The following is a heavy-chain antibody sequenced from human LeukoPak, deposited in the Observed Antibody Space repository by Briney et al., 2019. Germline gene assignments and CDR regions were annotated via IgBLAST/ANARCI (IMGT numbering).Heavy chain of an antibody. CDR3: ARDLGSSSFNWFDP. Sequence: ASVKVSCKASGGTFSTYAISWVRQAPGQGLEWMGGIIPIFGTANYAQKFQGRVTITADESTSTAYMELSSLRSEDTAVYYCARDLGSSSFNWFDPWGQGTLLTVSS. D-gene: IGHD6-6*01. CDR1: GGTFSTYA. J-gene: IGHJ5*02. CDR2: IIPIFGTA. V-gene: IGHV1-69*13.